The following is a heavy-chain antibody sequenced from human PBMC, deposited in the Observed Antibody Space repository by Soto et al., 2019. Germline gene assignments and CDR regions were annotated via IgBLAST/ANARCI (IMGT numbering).Heavy chain of an antibody. CDR2: ISGSGGST. V-gene: IGHV3-23*01. CDR3: AKDLAVAGPYYY. Sequence: EVQLLESGGGLVQPGGSLRLSCAASGFTFSSYAMSWVRQAPGKGLEWVSAISGSGGSTYYADSVKGRFTISRDNSKITLYLQMNSMRAEDMAVYYCAKDLAVAGPYYYWGQGTLVTVSS. D-gene: IGHD6-19*01. J-gene: IGHJ4*02. CDR1: GFTFSSYA.